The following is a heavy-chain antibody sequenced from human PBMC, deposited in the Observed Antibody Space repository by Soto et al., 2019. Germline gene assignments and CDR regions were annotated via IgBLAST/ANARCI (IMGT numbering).Heavy chain of an antibody. CDR1: GGTFSTYS. V-gene: IGHV1-69*02. CDR2: IIPMLGVR. D-gene: IGHD2-21*01. Sequence: QVQLVQSGAEVKKPGSSVKVSCKDSGGTFSTYSMFWVRQAPGQGLEWMGRIIPMLGVRNYAQRFQDRVTITANKSTATFHMELSSLRSEDTALYYCTIGSWSGEVFDIWGQGTMVTVSS. J-gene: IGHJ3*02. CDR3: TIGSWSGEVFDI.